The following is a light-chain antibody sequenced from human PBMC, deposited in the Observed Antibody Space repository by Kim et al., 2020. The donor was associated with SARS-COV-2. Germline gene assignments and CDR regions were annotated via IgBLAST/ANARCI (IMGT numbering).Light chain of an antibody. J-gene: IGKJ1*01. V-gene: IGKV1-27*01. Sequence: DIQMTQSPSSLSASVGDRVTITCRASQGISSNVAWYQQKPGDVPKLLIYDASALLSGVPSRFSGSGSGTDFTLTISSLQPEDVATYYCLKYNGAPWTFGQGTKVEIK. CDR3: LKYNGAPWT. CDR2: DAS. CDR1: QGISSN.